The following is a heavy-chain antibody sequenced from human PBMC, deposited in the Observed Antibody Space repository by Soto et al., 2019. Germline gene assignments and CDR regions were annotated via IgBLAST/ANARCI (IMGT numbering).Heavy chain of an antibody. D-gene: IGHD4-4*01. V-gene: IGHV3-7*03. CDR3: AGWGGHDYNY. J-gene: IGHJ4*02. Sequence: EVQLVQSGGGLVQPGGSLRLSCVGSGFTFTDFYMNWVHQAPGKGLEWVANIRPAGSETNYVESVKGRFTTSRDNAKNSLFLQMNSLRADDTAVYYCAGWGGHDYNYWGQGILVTVSS. CDR1: GFTFTDFY. CDR2: IRPAGSET.